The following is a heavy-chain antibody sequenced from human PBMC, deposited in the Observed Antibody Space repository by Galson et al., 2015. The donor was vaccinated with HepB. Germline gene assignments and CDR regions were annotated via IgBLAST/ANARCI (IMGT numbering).Heavy chain of an antibody. CDR2: TYYRSKWYT. V-gene: IGHV6-1*01. Sequence: CAISGDSVSSNSAAWNWIRQSPSRGLEWLGRTYYRSKWYTEYAVSVKSRITINPDTSKNQIYLQLNSVTPADTAVYYCARARRRIPDYWGQGTLVTVSS. CDR1: GDSVSSNSAA. CDR3: ARARRRIPDY. J-gene: IGHJ4*02.